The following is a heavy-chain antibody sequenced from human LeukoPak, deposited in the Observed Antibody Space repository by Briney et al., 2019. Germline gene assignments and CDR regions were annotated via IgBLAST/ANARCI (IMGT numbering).Heavy chain of an antibody. J-gene: IGHJ4*02. Sequence: SETLSLTCTVSGNSFGDYYWSWIRQPAGKGLEWIGRIYTSGSTTYNPSLKSRVTMSVDTSKSQFSLNLMSVTAADTAVYYCAREAYCGGDCYSGFDYWGQGTLVTVSS. CDR3: AREAYCGGDCYSGFDY. CDR1: GNSFGDYY. CDR2: IYTSGST. V-gene: IGHV4-4*07. D-gene: IGHD2-21*02.